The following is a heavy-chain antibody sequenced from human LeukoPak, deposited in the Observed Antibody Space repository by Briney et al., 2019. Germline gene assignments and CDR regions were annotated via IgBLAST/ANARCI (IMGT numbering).Heavy chain of an antibody. J-gene: IGHJ4*02. CDR1: GFTLNSNA. CDR3: AKEEVPNDY. Sequence: GGSLRLSCAVSGFTLNSNAMCWVRQAPGKGLEWVSGISRMGVTTYYADSVKGRFAISRDTSKNTLYLQMNTLRPEDTAVYYCAKEEVPNDYWGQGTLVTVSS. V-gene: IGHV3-23*01. CDR2: ISRMGVTT. D-gene: IGHD2-2*01.